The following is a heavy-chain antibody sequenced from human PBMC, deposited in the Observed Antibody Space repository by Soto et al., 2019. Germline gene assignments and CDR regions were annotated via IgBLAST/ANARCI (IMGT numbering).Heavy chain of an antibody. CDR2: ISSNGGST. V-gene: IGHV3-64D*06. J-gene: IGHJ4*02. D-gene: IGHD3-22*01. CDR3: TKELDYDSSVYYDY. Sequence: LRLSCSASGFIFSSYAMHWVRQAPGKGLQYVSSISSNGGSTYHADSVKGRFTISRGNSKNTLYLQMSSLRAEDTAVYYCTKELDYDSSVYYDYWGQGTLVTVSS. CDR1: GFIFSSYA.